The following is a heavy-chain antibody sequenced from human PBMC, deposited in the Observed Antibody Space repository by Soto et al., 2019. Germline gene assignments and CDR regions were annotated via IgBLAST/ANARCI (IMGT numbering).Heavy chain of an antibody. J-gene: IGHJ4*02. CDR1: GYTFIDYY. D-gene: IGHD6-19*01. V-gene: IGHV1-2*02. CDR3: ASPPGYNSYWYYFDL. CDR2: ISPKNGGT. Sequence: QVQLVQSGAEVKKPGASVKVSCEGSGYTFIDYYMHWVRQAPGQGLEWMGRISPKNGGTNYAQKLQGRVTMTWDTSRITAYMKLSRLISEVTGVYYCASPPGYNSYWYYFDLWGQGTPVTVSS.